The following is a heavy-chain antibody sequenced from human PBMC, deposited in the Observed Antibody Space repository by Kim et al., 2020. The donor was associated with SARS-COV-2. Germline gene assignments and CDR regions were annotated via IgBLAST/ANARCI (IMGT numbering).Heavy chain of an antibody. J-gene: IGHJ4*02. CDR1: SDSFSAYY. CDR3: ARSEGRASWHQFDY. CDR2: IFYSGST. Sequence: SETLSLTCTVSSDSFSAYYWSWIRQIPGKGLEWIGYIFYSGSTNYNLSLKSRATISWDTSRNQFSLDLNSVTQADTAVYYCARSEGRASWHQFDYWGQGVLDTVSS. V-gene: IGHV4-59*01.